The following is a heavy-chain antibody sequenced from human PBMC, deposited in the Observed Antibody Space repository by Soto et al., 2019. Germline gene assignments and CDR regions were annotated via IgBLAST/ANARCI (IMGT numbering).Heavy chain of an antibody. CDR1: GGSISSYY. V-gene: IGHV4-59*01. D-gene: IGHD2-8*01. J-gene: IGHJ4*02. CDR2: IYYSGST. Sequence: PSETLSLTCTVSGGSISSYYWSWIRQPPGKGLEWIGYIYYSGSTNYNPSLKSRVTISVDTSKNQFSLKLSSVTAADTAVYYCARGSKTVYAFDYWGQGTLVTVSS. CDR3: ARGSKTVYAFDY.